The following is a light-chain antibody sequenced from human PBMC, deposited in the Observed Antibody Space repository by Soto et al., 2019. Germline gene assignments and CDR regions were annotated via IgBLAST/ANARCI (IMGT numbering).Light chain of an antibody. J-gene: IGKJ1*01. Sequence: IQLTQSPSSLSASVGDRVTITCRASQGIRGYLAWYQQKPGKAPKLLIYAASTLQSGVPSRFSGSGSGTAFTLTISSLQPEDFVTYYCKQLNSGQMMFGQGTRGEIK. V-gene: IGKV1-9*01. CDR3: KQLNSGQMM. CDR1: QGIRGY. CDR2: AAS.